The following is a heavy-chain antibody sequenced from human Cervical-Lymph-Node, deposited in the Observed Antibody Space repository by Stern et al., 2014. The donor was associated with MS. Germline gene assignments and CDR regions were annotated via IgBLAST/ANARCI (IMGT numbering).Heavy chain of an antibody. CDR3: AHSRVKYCRGGTCYSSLFDY. Sequence: QVTLKESGPTLVKPTQTVTLTCTLSGFSVTTAGVGVGWIRQPPGKALEWLALIYWDDDKLYRPSLKTRLTITKDTSKNQVVLTMTNVNPVDTATYYCAHSRVKYCRGGTCYSSLFDYWGQGTLVTVSS. D-gene: IGHD2-15*01. CDR2: IYWDDDK. J-gene: IGHJ4*02. CDR1: GFSVTTAGVG. V-gene: IGHV2-5*02.